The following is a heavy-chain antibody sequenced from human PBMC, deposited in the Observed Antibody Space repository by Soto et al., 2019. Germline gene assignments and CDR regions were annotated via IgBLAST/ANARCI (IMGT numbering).Heavy chain of an antibody. Sequence: SETLSLTCTVSGCSISSYYWSWIRQPPGKGLEWIGYIYYSGSTNYNPSLKSRVTISVDTSKTQFSLKLSSVTAADTAVYYCARFIFKAYDSMGYSYVWSAPRGKGTLDPVS. D-gene: IGHD3-22*01. CDR3: ARFIFKAYDSMGYSYVWSAP. CDR2: IYYSGST. V-gene: IGHV4-59*01. CDR1: GCSISSYY. J-gene: IGHJ5*02.